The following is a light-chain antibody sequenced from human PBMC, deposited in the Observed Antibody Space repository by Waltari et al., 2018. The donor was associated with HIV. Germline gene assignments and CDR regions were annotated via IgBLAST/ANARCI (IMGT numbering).Light chain of an antibody. Sequence: ETVMTQSPSALSVSPGERVTLSCRASQNISTRLAWYQQKPGQSPRLLIYDASARATGVPARFSGSGSGTEFTLHISALQSEDLAVYCCQEYEKWPLTFGPGSKVNIK. CDR3: QEYEKWPLT. V-gene: IGKV3-15*01. CDR2: DAS. J-gene: IGKJ3*01. CDR1: QNISTR.